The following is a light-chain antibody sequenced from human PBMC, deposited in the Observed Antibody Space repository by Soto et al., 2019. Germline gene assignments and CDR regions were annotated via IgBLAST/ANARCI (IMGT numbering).Light chain of an antibody. CDR2: AAS. Sequence: DIQMTQSPSTLSASVGDRVTITCRASQSISSWLAWYQQKPGKAPNLLIYAASTLQSGVPSRFSGSGSGAEFTLTISSLQPEDFATYYCQQLNSYPTFGPGTKVDIK. CDR3: QQLNSYPT. J-gene: IGKJ3*01. CDR1: QSISSW. V-gene: IGKV1-5*01.